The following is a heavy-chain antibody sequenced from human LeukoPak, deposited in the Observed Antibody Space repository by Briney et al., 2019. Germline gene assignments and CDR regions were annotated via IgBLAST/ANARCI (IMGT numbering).Heavy chain of an antibody. V-gene: IGHV3-74*01. CDR3: FVVVPAAPGDFDY. D-gene: IGHD2-2*01. CDR2: INSDGSYT. J-gene: IGHJ4*02. CDR1: GFTFSSYW. Sequence: GGSLRLSCAASGFTFSSYWMHWVRQAPGEGLVWVARINSDGSYTTYADSVRGRITISRDNAKNTLYLQMSSLRAEDTAVYYCFVVVPAAPGDFDYWGQGTLVTVSS.